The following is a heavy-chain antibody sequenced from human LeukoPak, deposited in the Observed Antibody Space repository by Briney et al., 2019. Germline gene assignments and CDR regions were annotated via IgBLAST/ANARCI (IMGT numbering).Heavy chain of an antibody. J-gene: IGHJ4*02. Sequence: GGSLRLSCAASGFTFSTYGMSWVRQAPGKGLEWVSVITVSDYTYYADSVKGRFTISRDNSKNTLFLQMNSLRAEDTAVYYCAKEAQYSNYYFDYWGQGTLVTVSS. CDR3: AKEAQYSNYYFDY. CDR2: ITVSDYT. V-gene: IGHV3-23*01. D-gene: IGHD4-11*01. CDR1: GFTFSTYG.